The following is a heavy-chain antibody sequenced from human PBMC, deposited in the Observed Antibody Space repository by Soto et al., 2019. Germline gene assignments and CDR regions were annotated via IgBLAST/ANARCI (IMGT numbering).Heavy chain of an antibody. CDR3: ARDRGTVPYYFEY. CDR2: ISWDGGSI. CDR1: GFTFDDYT. V-gene: IGHV3-43*01. D-gene: IGHD4-17*01. Sequence: LSCAISGFTFDDYTMHWVRQAPGKGLEWVSLISWDGGSIYYADSVKGRFTISRDNAKNSLYLQMNSLRAEDTAVYYCARDRGTVPYYFEYWGQGTLVTVSS. J-gene: IGHJ4*02.